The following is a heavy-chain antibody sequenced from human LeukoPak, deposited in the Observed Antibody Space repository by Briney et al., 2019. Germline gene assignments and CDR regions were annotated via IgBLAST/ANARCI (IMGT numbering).Heavy chain of an antibody. CDR3: ARGYSCYDSFDY. Sequence: PGGSLRLSCAATGFTFSSYAMHWVRQAPGKGLEWVAVISYDGSNKYYADSVKGRFTISRDNSKNTLYLQMNSLRAEDTAVYYCARGYSCYDSFDYWGQGTLVTVSP. D-gene: IGHD5-12*01. CDR2: ISYDGSNK. V-gene: IGHV3-30*04. J-gene: IGHJ4*02. CDR1: GFTFSSYA.